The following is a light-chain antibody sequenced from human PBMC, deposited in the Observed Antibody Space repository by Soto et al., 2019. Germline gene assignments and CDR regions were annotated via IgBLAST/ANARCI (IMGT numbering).Light chain of an antibody. CDR1: ASTIGRNY. V-gene: IGLV1-47*03. CDR2: RNS. Sequence: QSVLTQSPSASGTPGQRVTISCSGSASTIGRNYVYWYQQLPGTAPKLLIYRNSQRPSGVPDRFSGPKSGTSASLAISWFWSEDEADYYCAAWDDNLSGLYVFGAGTKVTVL. J-gene: IGLJ1*01. CDR3: AAWDDNLSGLYV.